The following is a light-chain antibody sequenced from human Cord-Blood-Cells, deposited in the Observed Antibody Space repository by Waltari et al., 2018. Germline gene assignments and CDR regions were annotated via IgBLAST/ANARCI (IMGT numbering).Light chain of an antibody. CDR1: QSVSSN. V-gene: IGKV3-15*01. CDR3: QQYNNWPPLT. Sequence: EIVRTQSPATLSVSPGERAPLPCRASQSVSSNLAWYQQKPGQAPRLLIYGASTRATGIPARFSGSRSGTEFTLTISSLQSEDFAVYYCQQYNNWPPLTFGGGTKVEIK. J-gene: IGKJ4*01. CDR2: GAS.